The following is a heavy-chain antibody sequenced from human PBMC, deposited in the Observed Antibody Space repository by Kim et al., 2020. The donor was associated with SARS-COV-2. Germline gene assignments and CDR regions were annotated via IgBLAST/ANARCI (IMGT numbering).Heavy chain of an antibody. V-gene: IGHV4-39*01. CDR2: GTT. CDR3: ARASSSSDDF. Sequence: GTTDYNPSLKSRVTISIDTSKNQFSLKLSLVTAADTAVYYCARASSSSDDFWGQGILVTVSS. J-gene: IGHJ4*02. D-gene: IGHD6-6*01.